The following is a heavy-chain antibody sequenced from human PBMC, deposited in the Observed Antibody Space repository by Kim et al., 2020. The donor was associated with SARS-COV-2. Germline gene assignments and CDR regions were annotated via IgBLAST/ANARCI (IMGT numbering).Heavy chain of an antibody. CDR2: ISHDGTKR. V-gene: IGHV3-30*09. D-gene: IGHD2-15*01. J-gene: IGHJ4*02. CDR1: GFNFGRFT. Sequence: GGSLRLSCAASGFNFGRFTMHWVRQAPGKGLEWVALISHDGTKRSHSDSVEGRFAISRDNSRTSLYLQMNSLRPDDTAIYFCATGPTLALSGAHVDYWGQGTLVTVSS. CDR3: ATGPTLALSGAHVDY.